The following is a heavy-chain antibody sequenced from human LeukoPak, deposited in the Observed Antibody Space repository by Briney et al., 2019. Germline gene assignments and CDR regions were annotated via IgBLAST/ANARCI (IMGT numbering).Heavy chain of an antibody. CDR1: NGSISSYH. Sequence: PSETLSLTCTVSNGSISSYHWSWVRQAPGKGLEWVASVKQGGREKYYVDSVKGRFDISRDDAKNSLYLQMNTLRSDDTALYYCASYYGINWVIGYWGQGTLVTVSS. CDR3: ASYYGINWVIGY. V-gene: IGHV3-7*01. J-gene: IGHJ4*02. CDR2: VKQGGREK. D-gene: IGHD4-17*01.